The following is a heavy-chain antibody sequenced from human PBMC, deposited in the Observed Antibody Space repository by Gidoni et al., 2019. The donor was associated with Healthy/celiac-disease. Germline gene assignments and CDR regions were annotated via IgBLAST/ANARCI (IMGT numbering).Heavy chain of an antibody. J-gene: IGHJ4*02. CDR2: IIPIFGTA. CDR1: GGPFSRYA. D-gene: IGHD3-16*01. CDR3: ARQARWGSNREDDY. V-gene: IGHV1-69*01. Sequence: QVQLVQSGAEVKKPGSSVQVSCQASGGPFSRYAISWVRQAPGSGLEWLGGIIPIFGTANYAQKCQGRVTITADESASTAYMELSSLRSEDTAVYYCARQARWGSNREDDYWGQGTLVTVSS.